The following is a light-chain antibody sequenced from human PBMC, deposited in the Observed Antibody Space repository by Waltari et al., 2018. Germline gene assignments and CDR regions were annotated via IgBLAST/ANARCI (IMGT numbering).Light chain of an antibody. J-gene: IGKJ4*01. CDR3: LQYHTYPLT. CDR2: GAS. CDR1: QAISNY. V-gene: IGKV1-16*02. Sequence: DVRMTQSPSSLSASVGDRVTITCRASQAISNYLAWFQQKPGKAPKSLIYGASSLQSGVPSKFSGSGSGTEFTLTISSLQPEDFATYYCLQYHTYPLTFCGGTNVEIK.